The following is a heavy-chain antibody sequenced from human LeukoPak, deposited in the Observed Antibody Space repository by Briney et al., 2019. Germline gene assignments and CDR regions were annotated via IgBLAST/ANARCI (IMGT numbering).Heavy chain of an antibody. V-gene: IGHV3-30*04. CDR1: GFTFSSYA. Sequence: PGGSLRLSCAASGFTFSSYAMHWVRQAPGKGLEWVAVISYDGSNKYYADSVKGRFTISRDNSKNTVYLQMNSLRPEETAVYSCARSFFLWNYGSCLDSWGEGTQVSVSS. D-gene: IGHD1-7*01. CDR2: ISYDGSNK. CDR3: ARSFFLWNYGSCLDS. J-gene: IGHJ1*01.